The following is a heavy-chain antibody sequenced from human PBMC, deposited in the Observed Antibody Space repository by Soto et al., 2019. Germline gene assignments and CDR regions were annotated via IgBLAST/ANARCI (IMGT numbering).Heavy chain of an antibody. Sequence: SETLSLTCTVSGRSMRGYYWSWIRQPAGERLEWIGRIYTSVTTDFNPSLKGRVTMSVDTSKNQFSLKLTSVTAADTALYYCAREDHYDTGYYVVWGQGTPVTVST. CDR2: IYTSVTT. CDR3: AREDHYDTGYYVV. D-gene: IGHD3-9*01. J-gene: IGHJ4*02. CDR1: GRSMRGYY. V-gene: IGHV4-4*07.